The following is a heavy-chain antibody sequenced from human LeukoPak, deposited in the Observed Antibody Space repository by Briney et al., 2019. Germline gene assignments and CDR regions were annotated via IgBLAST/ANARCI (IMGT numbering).Heavy chain of an antibody. CDR3: ARNLARDGYNNFDY. D-gene: IGHD5-24*01. CDR2: INQSGST. V-gene: IGHV4-34*01. Sequence: SETLSLTCAVYGGSFSGYYWSWIRQPPGKGLEWIGEINQSGSTDYNPSLKSRVTISVDTSKNQISLKMSSVTAADTAVYYCARNLARDGYNNFDYWGQGTLVTVYS. J-gene: IGHJ4*02. CDR1: GGSFSGYY.